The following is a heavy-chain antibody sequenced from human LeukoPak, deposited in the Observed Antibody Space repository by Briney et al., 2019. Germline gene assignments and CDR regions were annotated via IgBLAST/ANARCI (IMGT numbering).Heavy chain of an antibody. CDR3: ARVKPWDGYNPYYFDY. CDR1: GYTFTSYD. D-gene: IGHD5-24*01. Sequence: GASVKVSCKASGYTFTSYDINWVRQATGQGLEWMGWMNPNSGNTGYAQKFQSRVTITRNTSISTAYMELSSLRSEDTAVYYCARVKPWDGYNPYYFDYWGQGTLVTVSS. CDR2: MNPNSGNT. J-gene: IGHJ4*02. V-gene: IGHV1-8*03.